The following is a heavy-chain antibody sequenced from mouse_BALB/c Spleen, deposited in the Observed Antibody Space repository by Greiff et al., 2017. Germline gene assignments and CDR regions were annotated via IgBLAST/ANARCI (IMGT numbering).Heavy chain of an antibody. CDR3: ARDYYGPWFAY. D-gene: IGHD1-2*01. CDR2: INPSSGYT. J-gene: IGHJ3*01. Sequence: QVQLKESAAELARPGASVKMSCKASGYTFTSYTMHWVKQRPGQGLEWIGYINPSSGYTEYNQKFKDKTTLTADKSSSTAYMQLSSLTSEDSAVYYCARDYYGPWFAYWGQGTLVTVSA. CDR1: GYTFTSYT. V-gene: IGHV1-4*02.